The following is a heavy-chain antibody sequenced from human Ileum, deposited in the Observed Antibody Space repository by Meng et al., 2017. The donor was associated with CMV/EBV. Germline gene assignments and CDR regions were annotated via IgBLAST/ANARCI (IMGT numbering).Heavy chain of an antibody. CDR1: GGTFSSHP. D-gene: IGHD3-16*01. Sequence: SVKVSCKASGGTFSSHPISWVRQAPGQGLEWMGGITPVYYSTNYAQKFQGRITIIMDESATTVYMELSRLKSDDTAVYYCARDFYGYGMDVWGQGTKVTVSS. V-gene: IGHV1-69*05. J-gene: IGHJ6*02. CDR3: ARDFYGYGMDV. CDR2: ITPVYYST.